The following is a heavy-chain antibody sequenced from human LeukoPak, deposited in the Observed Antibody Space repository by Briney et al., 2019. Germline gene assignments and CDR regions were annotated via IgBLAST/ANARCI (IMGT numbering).Heavy chain of an antibody. J-gene: IGHJ1*01. CDR1: GYSFTAYY. V-gene: IGHV1-2*02. Sequence: GASVKVSCKASGYSFTAYYIHWVRQAPGQGPEWMGWINPNSGGTNYAQKFQGRVTMTRDMSISTVYMELSRLRSDDTAVYYCARDLIVVVNPKPEYFQHWGQGTLVTVSS. CDR3: ARDLIVVVNPKPEYFQH. D-gene: IGHD3-22*01. CDR2: INPNSGGT.